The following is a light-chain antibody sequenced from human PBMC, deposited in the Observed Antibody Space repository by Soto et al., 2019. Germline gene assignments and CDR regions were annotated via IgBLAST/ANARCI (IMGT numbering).Light chain of an antibody. V-gene: IGLV1-51*01. CDR3: GTWDSSLSAGV. CDR2: DNN. Sequence: QPVLTQPPSVSAAPGQKVTISCSGSSSNIGNNYVSWYQQLPGTAPKLLIYDNNKRPSGIPDRFSGSKSGTSATLGITGLQTGDEADYYCGTWDSSLSAGVFGTGTKLTV. CDR1: SSNIGNNY. J-gene: IGLJ1*01.